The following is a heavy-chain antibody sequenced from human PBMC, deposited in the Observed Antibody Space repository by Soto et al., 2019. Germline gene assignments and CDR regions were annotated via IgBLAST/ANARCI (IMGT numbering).Heavy chain of an antibody. CDR2: LSWNSGTV. D-gene: IGHD2-8*02. CDR3: AKDRSVYCTGARCERRDYFYYYGMDV. J-gene: IGHJ6*02. V-gene: IGHV3-9*01. Sequence: EVQLVESGGGLVQPGRSLRLSCAASGFTFDDYAMHWVRQAPGKGLEWVSGLSWNSGTVGYADSVKGRFTISRDNAKNSLYLKMNSLRAEDTALYYCAKDRSVYCTGARCERRDYFYYYGMDVWGQGTTVTVSS. CDR1: GFTFDDYA.